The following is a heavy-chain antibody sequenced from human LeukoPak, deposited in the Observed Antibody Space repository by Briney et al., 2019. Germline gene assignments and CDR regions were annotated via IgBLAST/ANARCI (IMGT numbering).Heavy chain of an antibody. J-gene: IGHJ4*02. CDR1: GFTFSNYA. D-gene: IGHD5-24*01. CDR2: ISGSGSAT. Sequence: GGSLRLSCAACGFTFSNYAMIWVRQAPGKGLEWVSAISGSGSATYYADSVKGRLTISRDNSRNALYLQMNSLRAEDTAVYHCATSKDGYTHYRYFDYWGQGTLVTVSS. V-gene: IGHV3-23*01. CDR3: ATSKDGYTHYRYFDY.